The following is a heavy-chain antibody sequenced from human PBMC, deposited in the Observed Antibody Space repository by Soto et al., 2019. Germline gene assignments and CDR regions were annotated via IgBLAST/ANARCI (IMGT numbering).Heavy chain of an antibody. D-gene: IGHD3-10*01. CDR2: INAGNGNT. V-gene: IGHV1-3*01. Sequence: SVKVSCKASGYTFTSYAMHWVRQAPGQRLEWMGWINAGNGNTKYSQKFQGRVTITRDTSASTAYMELSSLRSEDTAVYYRGRGSGLNWFDPWGQGTLVTVSS. J-gene: IGHJ5*02. CDR3: GRGSGLNWFDP. CDR1: GYTFTSYA.